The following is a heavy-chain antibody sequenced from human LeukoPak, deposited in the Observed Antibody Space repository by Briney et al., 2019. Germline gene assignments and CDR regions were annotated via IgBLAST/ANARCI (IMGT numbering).Heavy chain of an antibody. V-gene: IGHV3-15*01. CDR1: GFIFSKAW. D-gene: IGHD5-24*01. CDR3: TTGNGYTFDN. CDR2: IKSKVNGETI. J-gene: IGHJ4*02. Sequence: MSGGSLRLSCAGSGFIFSKAWLKWVRQAPGKGLEWVGQIKSKVNGETIDYAAAVIGRFTISRDDSKNTLHLQMNSLRSEDTALYYCTTGNGYTFDNWGQGTLVTVS.